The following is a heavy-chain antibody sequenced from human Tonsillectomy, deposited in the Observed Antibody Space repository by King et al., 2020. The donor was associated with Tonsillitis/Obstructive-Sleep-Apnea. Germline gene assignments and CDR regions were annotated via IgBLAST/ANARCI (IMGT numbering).Heavy chain of an antibody. CDR2: ISYDGSNK. CDR1: GFTFSSYA. Sequence: VQLVESGGGVVQPGRSLRLSCAASGFTFSSYAMHWVRQAPGKGLEWVAVISYDGSNKYYADCVKGRFTISRDNSKNTLYLQMNSLRAEDTAVYYCARAGVVVPAAMLLDYWGQGTLVTVSS. J-gene: IGHJ4*02. V-gene: IGHV3-30*04. CDR3: ARAGVVVPAAMLLDY. D-gene: IGHD2-2*01.